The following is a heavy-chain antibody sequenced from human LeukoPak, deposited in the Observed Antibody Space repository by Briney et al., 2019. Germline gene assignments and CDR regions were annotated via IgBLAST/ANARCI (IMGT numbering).Heavy chain of an antibody. Sequence: PPGGSLRLSCAASGFTFSNYAMSWVRQAPGKGLEWVSAISGSGGSTYYADSVKGRFTISRDNSKNTLYLQMNSLRAEDTAVYYCAKGGYSSGWYYWGQGTLVTVSS. J-gene: IGHJ4*02. CDR1: GFTFSNYA. V-gene: IGHV3-23*01. CDR3: AKGGYSSGWYY. CDR2: ISGSGGST. D-gene: IGHD6-19*01.